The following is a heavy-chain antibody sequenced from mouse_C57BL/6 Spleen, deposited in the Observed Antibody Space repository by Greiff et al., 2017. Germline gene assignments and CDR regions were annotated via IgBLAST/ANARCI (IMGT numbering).Heavy chain of an antibody. V-gene: IGHV1-82*01. CDR3: ARTGTGEYFDY. J-gene: IGHJ2*01. CDR1: GYAFSSSW. CDR2: IYPGDGDT. D-gene: IGHD4-1*01. Sequence: QVQLKESGPELVKPGASVKISCKASGYAFSSSWMNWVKQRPGKGLEWIGRIYPGDGDTNYNGKFKGKATLTADKSSSTAYMQLSSLTSEDSAVYFCARTGTGEYFDYWGQGTTLTVSS.